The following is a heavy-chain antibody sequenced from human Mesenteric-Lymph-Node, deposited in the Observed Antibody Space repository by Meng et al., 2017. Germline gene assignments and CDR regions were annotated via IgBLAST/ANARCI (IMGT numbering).Heavy chain of an antibody. V-gene: IGHV4-31*02. CDR1: CCSISSGSYC. CDR2: LHSTGST. D-gene: IGHD3-10*01. J-gene: IGHJ5*02. Sequence: VPLQGPGLGLVKPSQTLSLTCTVVCCSISSGSYCWSWIRQHPGKCLEWIGYLHSTGSTYYNPSLRSRLTISVDTSKNQFSLKLSSVTAADTAVYYCARASYGSGSPLGESWFDPWGQGTLVTVSS. CDR3: ARASYGSGSPLGESWFDP.